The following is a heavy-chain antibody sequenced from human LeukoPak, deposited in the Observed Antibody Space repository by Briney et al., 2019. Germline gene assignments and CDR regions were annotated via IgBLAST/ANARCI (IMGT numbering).Heavy chain of an antibody. Sequence: GASVKVSSKASGYTFTGYYMHWARQAPGQGLEWMGWINPNSGGTNYAQKFQGRVTMTRDTSISTAYMELSRLRSDDTAVYYCARINPYYYGSGSYYTTDYYFDYWGQGTLVTVSS. CDR2: INPNSGGT. V-gene: IGHV1-2*02. D-gene: IGHD3-10*01. CDR3: ARINPYYYGSGSYYTTDYYFDY. J-gene: IGHJ4*02. CDR1: GYTFTGYY.